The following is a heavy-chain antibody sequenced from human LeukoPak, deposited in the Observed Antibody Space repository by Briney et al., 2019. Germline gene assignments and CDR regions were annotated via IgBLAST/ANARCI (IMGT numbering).Heavy chain of an antibody. Sequence: SETLSLTCTVSGGSISSSSYYWGWIRQPPGKGLEWIGCIYYSGSTYYNPSLKSRVTISVDTSKNQFSLKLSSVTAADTAVYYCYCSSTSPGYYYYGMDVWGQGTTVTVSS. V-gene: IGHV4-39*01. CDR2: IYYSGST. CDR3: YCSSTSPGYYYYGMDV. D-gene: IGHD2-2*01. CDR1: GGSISSSSYY. J-gene: IGHJ6*02.